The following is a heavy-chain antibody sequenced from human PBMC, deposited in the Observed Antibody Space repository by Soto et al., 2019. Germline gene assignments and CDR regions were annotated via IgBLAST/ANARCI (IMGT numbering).Heavy chain of an antibody. J-gene: IGHJ6*02. V-gene: IGHV3-74*01. CDR3: ARDPLIETTDYGLDV. CDR2: INNDGSNT. CDR1: GFTFSTYW. Sequence: EVQLVESGGGLVQPGGSLRLSCAASGFTFSTYWMHWVRQPPGKGLVWVSRINNDGSNTAYADSVKGRFTISRDNAQSTLYLQMNSLRAEDTAVYYCARDPLIETTDYGLDVWGQGTTVRVSS. D-gene: IGHD4-4*01.